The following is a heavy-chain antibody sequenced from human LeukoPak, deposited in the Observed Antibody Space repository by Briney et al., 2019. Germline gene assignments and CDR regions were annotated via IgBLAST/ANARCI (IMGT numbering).Heavy chain of an antibody. J-gene: IGHJ3*02. CDR3: AKYQSPWAFDI. V-gene: IGHV4-4*07. Sequence: SETLSLACTVSGGSIRGEYWTWIRQPAGKGLEWIALIYTNGDTNSNPSLKSRVTMSLDTSQNQFSLKLTSVTAADTAVYYCAKYQSPWAFDIWGQGTMVVVSS. CDR2: IYTNGDT. D-gene: IGHD2/OR15-2a*01. CDR1: GGSIRGEY.